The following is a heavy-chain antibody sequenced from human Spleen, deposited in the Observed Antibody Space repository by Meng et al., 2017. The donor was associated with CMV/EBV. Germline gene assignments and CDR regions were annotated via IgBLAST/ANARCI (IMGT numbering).Heavy chain of an antibody. J-gene: IGHJ4*02. Sequence: GGSLRLSCATSGFTFSSYAMTWVRQAPGKGLEWVSAISASADRTYYADSVKGRFVISRDNSKNTVFLQMNSLRAEDTAVYYCAKAKEARPAGHFDYWGQGTLVTVSS. CDR3: AKAKEARPAGHFDY. CDR1: GFTFSSYA. D-gene: IGHD6-6*01. V-gene: IGHV3-23*01. CDR2: ISASADRT.